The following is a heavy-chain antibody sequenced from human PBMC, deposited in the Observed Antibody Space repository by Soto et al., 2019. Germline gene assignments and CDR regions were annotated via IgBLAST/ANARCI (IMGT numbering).Heavy chain of an antibody. D-gene: IGHD2-2*01. CDR3: ARSQGSSTSLEIYYYFYYGMDV. J-gene: IGHJ6*02. CDR2: IIPIPGTA. CDR1: GGTFSSYA. V-gene: IGHV1-69*01. Sequence: QVQLVQSWAEVKKPGSSVKVSCKASGGTFSSYAISWVRQAPGQGLEWMGGIIPIPGTANYAQKFQGRVTITADESTSTDYMELSSLRSEDTAVYYCARSQGSSTSLEIYYYFYYGMDVWGQGTKVTVSS.